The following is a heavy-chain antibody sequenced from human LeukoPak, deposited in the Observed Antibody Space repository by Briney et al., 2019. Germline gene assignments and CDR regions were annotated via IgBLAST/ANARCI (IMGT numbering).Heavy chain of an antibody. V-gene: IGHV4-34*01. D-gene: IGHD3-10*01. CDR1: GFTFTTYW. Sequence: GSLRLPCAASGFTFTTYWMSWIRQPPGKGLEWIGEINHSGSTDYNPSLKSRVTISVDTSKNQFSLKLSSVTAADTAVYYCARAGMYYYGSGSFDYWGQGTLVTVSS. CDR3: ARAGMYYYGSGSFDY. CDR2: INHSGST. J-gene: IGHJ4*02.